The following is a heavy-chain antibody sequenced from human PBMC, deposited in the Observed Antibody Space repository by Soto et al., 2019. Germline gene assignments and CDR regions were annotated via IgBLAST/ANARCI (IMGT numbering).Heavy chain of an antibody. CDR1: GGSISSGGYS. V-gene: IGHV4-30-2*01. Sequence: PSETLSLTCAVSGGSISSGGYSWSWIRQPPGKGLEWIGYMYHSGSTYYNPSLKSRVTISIDRSKNQFSLKLSSVTAADTAVYYCARVYCSGGGCYGIDYWGQGTLVTVSS. CDR3: ARVYCSGGGCYGIDY. CDR2: MYHSGST. J-gene: IGHJ4*02. D-gene: IGHD2-15*01.